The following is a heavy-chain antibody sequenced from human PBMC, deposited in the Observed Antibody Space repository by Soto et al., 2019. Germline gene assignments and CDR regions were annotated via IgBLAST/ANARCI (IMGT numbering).Heavy chain of an antibody. J-gene: IGHJ5*02. Sequence: GASVKVSCKASGYTFTHHYIHWVRQAPGQGLDWVGVINPNSGGTNYAQKFQGRVTMTRDTSISTAYMELSRLRSDDTAVYYCARGPPGQQLVRFWFDPWGQGTLVTVAS. D-gene: IGHD6-13*01. CDR2: INPNSGGT. CDR1: GYTFTHHY. V-gene: IGHV1-2*02. CDR3: ARGPPGQQLVRFWFDP.